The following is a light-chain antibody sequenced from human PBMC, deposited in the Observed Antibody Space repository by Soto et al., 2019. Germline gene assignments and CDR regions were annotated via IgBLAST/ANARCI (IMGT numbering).Light chain of an antibody. CDR2: DTS. CDR3: QQYHIWPYT. V-gene: IGKV3-15*01. Sequence: IVLTQSPATLSVSPGERFTLSCMASQSVSSLLAWYQQKPRQAPTLLMYDTSTRATGIPARFSGSGSGTDFTLTISSLQSEDLAIYYCQQYHIWPYTFGQGTRLEIK. CDR1: QSVSSL. J-gene: IGKJ5*01.